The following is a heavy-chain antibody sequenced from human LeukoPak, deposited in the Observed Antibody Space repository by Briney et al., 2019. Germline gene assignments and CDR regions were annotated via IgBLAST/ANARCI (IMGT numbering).Heavy chain of an antibody. CDR1: GGSINSGDYY. J-gene: IGHJ4*02. V-gene: IGHV4-30-4*01. D-gene: IGHD2-15*01. Sequence: SETLSLTCTASGGSINSGDYYWSWIRQPPGKGLEWIGYIYYSGSTYYNPSLKSRVTISVDTSKNQFSLKLSSVTAADTAVYYCARLCSGGSCYWGFDYWGQGTLVTVSS. CDR2: IYYSGST. CDR3: ARLCSGGSCYWGFDY.